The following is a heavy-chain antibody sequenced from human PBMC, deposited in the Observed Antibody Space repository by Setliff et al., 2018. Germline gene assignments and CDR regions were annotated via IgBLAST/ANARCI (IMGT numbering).Heavy chain of an antibody. V-gene: IGHV3-23*01. CDR2: MSASGTST. Sequence: LRLSCATSGFTFSSYAMSWVRQAPGKGLEWVSAMSASGTSTYHADSVKGRFTISRDNAQNSLYLQMNSLRAEDTAVYYCARSYNFWSGPALDVWGKGTTVTVSS. CDR1: GFTFSSYA. D-gene: IGHD3-3*01. J-gene: IGHJ6*04. CDR3: ARSYNFWSGPALDV.